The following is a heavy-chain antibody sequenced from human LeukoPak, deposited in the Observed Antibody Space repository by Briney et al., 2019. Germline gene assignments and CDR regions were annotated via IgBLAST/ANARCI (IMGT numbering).Heavy chain of an antibody. V-gene: IGHV4-30-2*01. CDR2: IFHSGST. J-gene: IGHJ6*02. D-gene: IGHD3-9*01. Sequence: PSQTLSLTCAVSGGSISSVDYSWSWIRQPPGKGLEWIGYIFHSGSTYYNPSLKSRVTISVDTSKNQFSLKLSSVTAADTAVYYCARHYDILTGYYTGYYYYGMDVWGQGTTVTVSS. CDR3: ARHYDILTGYYTGYYYYGMDV. CDR1: GGSISSVDYS.